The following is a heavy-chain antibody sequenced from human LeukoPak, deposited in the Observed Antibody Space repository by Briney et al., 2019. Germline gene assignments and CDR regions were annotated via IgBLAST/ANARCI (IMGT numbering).Heavy chain of an antibody. J-gene: IGHJ4*02. CDR1: GFTFSSYA. V-gene: IGHV3-23*01. D-gene: IGHD5-18*01. CDR3: AKGSTAMVNYFDY. Sequence: GGSLRLSCAASGFTFSSYAMSWVRQAPGKGLEWVSAISGSGGSTYYVDSVKGRFTISRDNSKNTLYLQMNSLRAEDTAVYYCAKGSTAMVNYFDYWGQGTLVTVSS. CDR2: ISGSGGST.